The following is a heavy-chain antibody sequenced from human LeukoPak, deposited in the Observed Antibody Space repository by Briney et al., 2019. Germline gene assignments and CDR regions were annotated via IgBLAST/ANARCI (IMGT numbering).Heavy chain of an antibody. CDR1: VGSFSGYY. D-gene: IGHD2/OR15-2a*01. V-gene: IGHV4-34*01. J-gene: IGHJ6*02. Sequence: SETLSLTCAVYVGSFSGYYWSWIRQSPGRGLEWIGEINHGGSTTYNPSLESRVTISVAPSKNQFSLNLHSVTAADTAVYYCARGVTSALSYYYGMDVWGQGTTVTVSS. CDR3: ARGVTSALSYYYGMDV. CDR2: INHGGST.